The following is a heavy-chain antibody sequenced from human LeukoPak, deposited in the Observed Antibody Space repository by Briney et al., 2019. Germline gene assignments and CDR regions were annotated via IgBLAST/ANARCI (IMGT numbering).Heavy chain of an antibody. V-gene: IGHV3-21*01. CDR2: ISPNSDYI. J-gene: IGHJ4*02. CDR3: ARDPIYSDNSGYWNDY. D-gene: IGHD3-22*01. Sequence: PGGSLRLSCAASGFTVSSNHMSWVRQTPGKGLELVSSISPNSDYIYYAASVKGRFTISRDNAKNSLYLQMNSLRAEDTAMYYCARDPIYSDNSGYWNDYWGQGTLVTVSS. CDR1: GFTVSSNH.